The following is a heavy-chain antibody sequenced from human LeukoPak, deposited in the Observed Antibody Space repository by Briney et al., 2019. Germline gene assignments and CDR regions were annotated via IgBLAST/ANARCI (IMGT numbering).Heavy chain of an antibody. CDR1: GGSISSYY. V-gene: IGHV4-59*01. J-gene: IGHJ3*02. CDR3: ATSITVVSVVISHADAFDI. D-gene: IGHD3-22*01. Sequence: NPSETLSLTCTVSGGSISSYYWSWIRQPPGKGLEWIGYIYYSGSTNYNPSLKSRVTISVETSKNPFSLKLRSVTAADTAVYYCATSITVVSVVISHADAFDIWGQGTMVTVSS. CDR2: IYYSGST.